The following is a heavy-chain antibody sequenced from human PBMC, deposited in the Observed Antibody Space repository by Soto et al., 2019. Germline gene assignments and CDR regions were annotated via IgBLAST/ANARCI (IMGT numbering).Heavy chain of an antibody. CDR1: GFTFSSYA. CDR2: ISGSGGST. CDR3: ARAVAGPYYYYYYMDV. D-gene: IGHD6-19*01. Sequence: EVQLLESGGGLVQPGGSLRLSCAASGFTFSSYAMSWVRQAPGKGLEWVSAISGSGGSTYYADSVKGRFTIPRDNSKNTLYLQMNSLRAEDTAVYYCARAVAGPYYYYYYMDVWGKGTTVTVSS. J-gene: IGHJ6*03. V-gene: IGHV3-23*01.